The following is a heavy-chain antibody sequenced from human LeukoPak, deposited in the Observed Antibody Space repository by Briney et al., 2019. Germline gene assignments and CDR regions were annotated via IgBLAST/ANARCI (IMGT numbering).Heavy chain of an antibody. CDR3: ARDLAVVVVAAPGHNWFDP. CDR2: IYTSGST. J-gene: IGHJ5*02. Sequence: SETLSLTCTVSGGSISSYYWSWIRQPAGKGLEWIGRIYTSGSTNYNPSLKSRVTMSVDTSKNQFSLKLSSVTAADTAVYYCARDLAVVVVAAPGHNWFDPWGQGTLVTLSS. D-gene: IGHD2-15*01. CDR1: GGSISSYY. V-gene: IGHV4-4*07.